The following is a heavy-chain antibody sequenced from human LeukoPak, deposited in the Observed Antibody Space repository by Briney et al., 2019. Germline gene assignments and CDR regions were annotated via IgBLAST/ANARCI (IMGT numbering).Heavy chain of an antibody. Sequence: PGGSLRLSCAASGIIFCTYNMNWVRQAPGKGLEWVSYISGTSVTIYYADSVKGRFTISRDNAKNSLYLQMNSLRDEDTAVYYCATPEGGYWGQGTLVTVSS. CDR3: ATPEGGY. D-gene: IGHD3-16*01. J-gene: IGHJ4*02. CDR2: ISGTSVTI. V-gene: IGHV3-48*02. CDR1: GIIFCTYN.